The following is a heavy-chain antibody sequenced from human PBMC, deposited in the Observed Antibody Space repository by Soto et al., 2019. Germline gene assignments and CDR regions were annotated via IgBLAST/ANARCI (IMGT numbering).Heavy chain of an antibody. CDR1: GFTFSSYA. Sequence: GGSLRLSCAASGFTFSSYAMSWFRQAPGKGLEWVSAISGSGYSTYYADSVKGRFTISRDNSKNTLYLQMNSLRAEDTAVYYCAKGDYDFWSGYYRYAFDIWGQGTMVTVSS. V-gene: IGHV3-23*01. CDR3: AKGDYDFWSGYYRYAFDI. J-gene: IGHJ3*02. D-gene: IGHD3-3*01. CDR2: ISGSGYST.